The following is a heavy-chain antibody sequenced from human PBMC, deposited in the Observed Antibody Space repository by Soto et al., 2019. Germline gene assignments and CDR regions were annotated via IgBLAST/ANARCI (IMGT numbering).Heavy chain of an antibody. CDR2: IIPIFGTA. V-gene: IGHV1-69*13. Sequence: SVKVSCKASGGTFSSYAISWVRQAPGQGLEWMGGIIPIFGTANYAQKFQGRVTITADESTSTAYMELSSLRSEDAAVYYCATSTVVTRFSDAFDIWGQGTMVTVSS. J-gene: IGHJ3*02. CDR1: GGTFSSYA. CDR3: ATSTVVTRFSDAFDI. D-gene: IGHD4-17*01.